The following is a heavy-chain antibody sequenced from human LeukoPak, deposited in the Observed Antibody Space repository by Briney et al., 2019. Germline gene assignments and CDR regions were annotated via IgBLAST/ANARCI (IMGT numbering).Heavy chain of an antibody. Sequence: PSETLSLTCTVSGGSISSYYWSWIRQPPGKGLEWIGYIYYSGSTNYNPSLKGRVTISVDTSKNQFSLKLSSVTAADTAVYYCARGALAAVGAFDIWGQGTMVTVSS. CDR3: ARGALAAVGAFDI. CDR1: GGSISSYY. CDR2: IYYSGST. D-gene: IGHD6-13*01. J-gene: IGHJ3*02. V-gene: IGHV4-59*01.